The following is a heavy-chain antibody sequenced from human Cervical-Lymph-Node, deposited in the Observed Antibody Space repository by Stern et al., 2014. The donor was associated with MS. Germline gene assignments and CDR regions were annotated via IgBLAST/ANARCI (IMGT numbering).Heavy chain of an antibody. CDR2: INHSGST. J-gene: IGHJ6*02. CDR3: ARSPPGRQYGMDV. V-gene: IGHV4-34*01. CDR1: GGSFSSDY. Sequence: QVQLQQWGAGLLKPSETLSLTCVLSGGSFSSDYWTWIRQPPGKGLEWIGDINHSGSTYYNASLKSRVTLSLDPSKSHFSLRLGSVTAADTAVYYCARSPPGRQYGMDVWGQGTTVTVSS.